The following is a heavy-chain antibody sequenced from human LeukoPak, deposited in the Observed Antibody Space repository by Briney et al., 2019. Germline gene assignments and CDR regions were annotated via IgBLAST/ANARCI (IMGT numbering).Heavy chain of an antibody. D-gene: IGHD4-17*01. V-gene: IGHV4-30-4*08. J-gene: IGHJ4*02. CDR2: VYYSGST. CDR1: GGSISSSSFY. CDR3: ARDNDLRYGVGFEY. Sequence: SETLSLTCSVSGGSISSSSFYWGWIRQPPGKGLEWIGYVYYSGSTYYNPSLKSRVTISVDTSKNQFSLKLNSVTAADTAVYYCARDNDLRYGVGFEYWGQGTLVTVSS.